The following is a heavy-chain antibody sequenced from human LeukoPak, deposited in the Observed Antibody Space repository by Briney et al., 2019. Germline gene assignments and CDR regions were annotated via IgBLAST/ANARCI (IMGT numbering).Heavy chain of an antibody. CDR3: VKRWTGTTIGQQDY. J-gene: IGHJ4*02. Sequence: GGSLRLSCAASGLNFSSYGMHWVRQTPGKGLEWLTFMRYDGSYKTYVDSVKGRFTISRDNSKNTLYLQMNSLRAEDMAVYYCVKRWTGTTIGQQDYWGQGTLVTVSS. D-gene: IGHD1-1*01. V-gene: IGHV3-30*02. CDR2: MRYDGSYK. CDR1: GLNFSSYG.